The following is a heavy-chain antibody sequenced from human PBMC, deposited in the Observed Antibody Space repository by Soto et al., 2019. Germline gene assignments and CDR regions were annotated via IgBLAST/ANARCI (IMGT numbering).Heavy chain of an antibody. D-gene: IGHD3-16*01. CDR1: GGSISSGDYY. CDR3: ARDLYSPDP. J-gene: IGHJ5*02. Sequence: QVQLQESGPRLVKPSQTLSLTCTVSGGSISSGDYYWTWIRQPPRKGLEWIGYIYYSGTTYYNPSLKGRVTISRDRSKNQVSLKFTSVTAADTGVYYCARDLYSPDPWGQGILVTVSS. CDR2: IYYSGTT. V-gene: IGHV4-30-4*01.